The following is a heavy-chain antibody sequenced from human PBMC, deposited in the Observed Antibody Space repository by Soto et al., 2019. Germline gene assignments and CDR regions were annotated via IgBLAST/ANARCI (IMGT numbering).Heavy chain of an antibody. D-gene: IGHD3-3*01. CDR3: ARDPIFGVVIMALDY. CDR2: ISYDGSNK. V-gene: IGHV3-30-3*01. Sequence: GGSLRLSCAASGFTFSSYAMHWFRQAPGKGLEWVAVISYDGSNKYYADSVKGRFTISRDNSKNTLYLQMNSLRAEDTAVYYCARDPIFGVVIMALDYWGQGTLVTVSS. J-gene: IGHJ4*02. CDR1: GFTFSSYA.